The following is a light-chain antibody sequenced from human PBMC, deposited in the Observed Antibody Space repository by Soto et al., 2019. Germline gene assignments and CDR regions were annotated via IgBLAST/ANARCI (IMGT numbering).Light chain of an antibody. V-gene: IGLV1-51*02. J-gene: IGLJ1*01. CDR2: ENN. CDR1: SSNIGNNY. Sequence: QSVLTQPPSVSAAPGQEVTISCSGSSSNIGNNYVSWYQQLPGTAPKLLIYENNKRPSGIPDRFSGSKSGTSATLGITGLQTGDEADYYCGTWDSSRGRVFGTGTKLTVL. CDR3: GTWDSSRGRV.